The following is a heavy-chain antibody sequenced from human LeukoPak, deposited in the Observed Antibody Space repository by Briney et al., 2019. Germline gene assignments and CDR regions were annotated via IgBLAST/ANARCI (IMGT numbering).Heavy chain of an antibody. Sequence: SETLSLTCTVSGYSISSGYYWGWIRQPPGEGLEWIASIYYSGSTYYNPSLKGRVIISVDTSKNQFSLKVTSVTAADTAVYYCARTTSGGYFRGDYWGQGTLVTVSS. CDR2: IYYSGST. D-gene: IGHD6-19*01. CDR3: ARTTSGGYFRGDY. J-gene: IGHJ4*02. V-gene: IGHV4-38-2*02. CDR1: GYSISSGYY.